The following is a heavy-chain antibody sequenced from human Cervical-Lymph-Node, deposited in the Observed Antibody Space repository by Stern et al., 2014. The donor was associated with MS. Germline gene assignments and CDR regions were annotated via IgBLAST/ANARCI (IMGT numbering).Heavy chain of an antibody. CDR1: GDSISSSNW. CDR3: VRALGSSSFRYWFDP. V-gene: IGHV4-4*02. D-gene: IGHD6-13*01. J-gene: IGHJ5*02. Sequence: QLQLQESGPGLVKPSGTLSLTCAVSGDSISSSNWWSWVRQSPGKGLEWVGDIYHAGTTNYNSTLKSRLTISADNSKNQFPRKLTFVTAADTAVYYCVRALGSSSFRYWFDPWGQGTLVIVSS. CDR2: IYHAGTT.